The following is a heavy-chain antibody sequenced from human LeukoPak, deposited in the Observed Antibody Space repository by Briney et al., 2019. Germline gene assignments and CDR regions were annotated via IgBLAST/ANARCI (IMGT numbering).Heavy chain of an antibody. CDR3: AKRPSDYGDYVTYFDY. J-gene: IGHJ4*02. CDR1: GFSFISYG. V-gene: IGHV3-30*18. Sequence: GSLRLSCAASGFSFISYGMHWVRQAPGKGLEWVGVISDDGRSKGYADSVKGRFTISRDNSKDTLYLQMNSLRDEDTAVYYCAKRPSDYGDYVTYFDYWGQGTLVTVSS. CDR2: ISDDGRSK. D-gene: IGHD4-17*01.